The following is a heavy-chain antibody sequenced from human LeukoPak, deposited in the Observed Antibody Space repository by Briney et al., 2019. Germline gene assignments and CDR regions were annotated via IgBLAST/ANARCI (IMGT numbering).Heavy chain of an antibody. J-gene: IGHJ4*02. CDR3: AKVYYDSSGYYLNY. CDR2: ISGSGGST. D-gene: IGHD3-22*01. Sequence: AISGSGGSTYYADSVKGRFTISRDNSKNTLYLQMNSLRAEDTAVYYCAKVYYDSSGYYLNYWGQGTLVTVSS. V-gene: IGHV3-23*01.